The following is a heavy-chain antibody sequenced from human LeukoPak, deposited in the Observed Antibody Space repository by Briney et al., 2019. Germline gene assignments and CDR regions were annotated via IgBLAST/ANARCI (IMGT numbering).Heavy chain of an antibody. J-gene: IGHJ3*02. CDR2: FDPEDGET. CDR1: GYTLTELS. CDR3: ATARYSGSYLANAFDI. D-gene: IGHD1-26*01. V-gene: IGHV1-24*01. Sequence: ASVKVSCKVSGYTLTELSMHWVRQAPGKGLEWMGGFDPEDGETIYAQKFQGRVTMTEDTSTDTAYMELSSLRSEDTAVYDCATARYSGSYLANAFDIWGQRTMVTVS.